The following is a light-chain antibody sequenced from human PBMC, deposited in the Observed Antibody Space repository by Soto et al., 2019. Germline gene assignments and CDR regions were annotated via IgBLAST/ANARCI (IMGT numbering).Light chain of an antibody. CDR1: SSNIGTNY. CDR2: SNN. CDR3: AAWDDSLRGPV. V-gene: IGLV1-47*02. J-gene: IGLJ2*01. Sequence: QSVLTQLPSASGTPGQRVTISCSGSSSNIGTNYVYWYQQLPGTAPKLLIYSNNQRPSGVPDRFSGSKSGTSASLAISGLRSEDEADYYCAAWDDSLRGPVFGGGTKLTVL.